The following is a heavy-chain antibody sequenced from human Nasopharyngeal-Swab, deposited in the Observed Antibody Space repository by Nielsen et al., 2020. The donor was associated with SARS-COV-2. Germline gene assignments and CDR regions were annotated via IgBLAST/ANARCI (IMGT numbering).Heavy chain of an antibody. J-gene: IGHJ4*02. V-gene: IGHV4-34*01. CDR1: GGSFSGYY. D-gene: IGHD3-22*01. CDR2: ISRSGRT. CDR3: ARQGVPIRGWFKDYDRTAYEY. Sequence: SKTLSLTCAVYGGSFSGYYWSWIRQSPGKGLEWIGEISRSGRTNYNPSLNSRVTISLDTSKNQFSLKVTSVTAADTAVYYCARQGVPIRGWFKDYDRTAYEYWGQGTLVTVSS.